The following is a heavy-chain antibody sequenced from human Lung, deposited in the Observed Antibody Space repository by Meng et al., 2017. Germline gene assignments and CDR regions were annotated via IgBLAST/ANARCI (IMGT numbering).Heavy chain of an antibody. D-gene: IGHD4-11*01. Sequence: VALQQWGAGLLKPSETLPLTCVVSGGSFSDYYWSWIRQPPGKGLEWIGEINHSGSTNYNPSLESRATISVDTSQNNLSLKLSSVTAADSAVYYCARGPTTMAHDFDYWGQGTLVTVSS. CDR2: INHSGST. CDR3: ARGPTTMAHDFDY. J-gene: IGHJ4*02. V-gene: IGHV4-34*01. CDR1: GGSFSDYY.